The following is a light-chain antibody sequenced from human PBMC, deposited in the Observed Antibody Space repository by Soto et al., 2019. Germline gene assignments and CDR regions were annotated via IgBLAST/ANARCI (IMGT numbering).Light chain of an antibody. J-gene: IGLJ1*01. Sequence: QSVLTQPASVSGSPGQSITISCTGTSSDVGAYNFVSWYQHHPDKAPKVVIYDVANRPSGVSYRFSASKSGNTASLTISGLQAEDEADYYCMSFTSSNTYVFGPVTKVTVL. CDR2: DVA. V-gene: IGLV2-14*03. CDR1: SSDVGAYNF. CDR3: MSFTSSNTYV.